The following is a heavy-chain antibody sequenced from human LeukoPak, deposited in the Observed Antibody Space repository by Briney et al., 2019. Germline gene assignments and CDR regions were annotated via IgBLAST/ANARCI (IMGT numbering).Heavy chain of an antibody. CDR3: ARDPELRYFDWFPVYFDY. CDR2: IKQDGSEK. V-gene: IGHV3-7*01. D-gene: IGHD3-9*01. CDR1: GFTFSSYW. Sequence: PGGSLRLSCAASGFTFSSYWMSWVRQAPGKGLEWVANIKQDGSEKYHVDSVKGRFTISRDNAKNSLYLQMNSLRAEDTAVYYCARDPELRYFDWFPVYFDYWGQGTLVTVSS. J-gene: IGHJ4*02.